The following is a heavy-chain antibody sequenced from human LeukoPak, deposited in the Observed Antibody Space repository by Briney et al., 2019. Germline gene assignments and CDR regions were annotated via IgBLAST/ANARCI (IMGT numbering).Heavy chain of an antibody. CDR3: ARAPVLRYFDWSNYYYYGMDV. Sequence: SETLSLTCAVYGGSFSGYYWSWIRQPPGKGLEWVGEINHSGSTNYNPSLKSRVTISVDTSKNQFTLKLSSVTAADTAVYHCARAPVLRYFDWSNYYYYGMDVWGQGTTVTVSS. D-gene: IGHD3-9*01. CDR2: INHSGST. J-gene: IGHJ6*02. CDR1: GGSFSGYY. V-gene: IGHV4-34*01.